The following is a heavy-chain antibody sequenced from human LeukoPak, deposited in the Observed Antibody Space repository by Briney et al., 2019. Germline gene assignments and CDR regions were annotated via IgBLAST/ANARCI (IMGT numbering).Heavy chain of an antibody. CDR1: GFTFSSYS. Sequence: GGSLRLSCAASGFTFSSYSMNWVRQAPGKGLEWVSSISSSSSYIYYADSVKGRFTISRDNAKNSLYLQMNSLRAEDTALYYCAKGASGDYYHYYYMDVWGKGTTVTVSS. J-gene: IGHJ6*03. CDR2: ISSSSSYI. V-gene: IGHV3-21*04. CDR3: AKGASGDYYHYYYMDV.